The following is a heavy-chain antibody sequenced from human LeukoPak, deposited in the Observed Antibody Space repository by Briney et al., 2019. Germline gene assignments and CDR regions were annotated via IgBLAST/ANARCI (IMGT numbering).Heavy chain of an antibody. Sequence: SETLSLTCAVYGGSFSGYYWSWIRQPPGKGLEWIGEINHSGSTNYNPSLKSRVTISVDTSKNQFSLKLSSVTAADTAVYYCARGRQQPTPWGQGTLVTVSS. D-gene: IGHD6-13*01. CDR2: INHSGST. CDR1: GGSFSGYY. CDR3: ARGRQQPTP. V-gene: IGHV4-34*01. J-gene: IGHJ5*02.